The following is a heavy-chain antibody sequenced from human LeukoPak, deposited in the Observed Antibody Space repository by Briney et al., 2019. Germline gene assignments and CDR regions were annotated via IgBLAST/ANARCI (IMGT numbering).Heavy chain of an antibody. CDR2: IYHSGST. Sequence: SETLSLTCAVSGYSISSGYYWGWIRQPPGKGMEWIGSIYHSGSTYYNPSLKSRVTISVDTSKNQFSLKLSSVTAADTAVYYCARTGIGELLLRFPAYWGQGTLVTVSS. D-gene: IGHD3-10*01. V-gene: IGHV4-38-2*01. CDR1: GYSISSGYY. J-gene: IGHJ4*02. CDR3: ARTGIGELLLRFPAY.